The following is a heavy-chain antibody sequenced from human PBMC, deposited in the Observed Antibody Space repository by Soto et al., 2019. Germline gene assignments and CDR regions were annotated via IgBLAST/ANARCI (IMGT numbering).Heavy chain of an antibody. CDR1: GFTFSKYA. J-gene: IGHJ1*01. V-gene: IGHV3-23*01. CDR2: ISGSGTST. D-gene: IGHD6-19*01. CDR3: AKGVPGIAVAGTGYFQH. Sequence: GGSLRLSCAASGFTFSKYALTWVRQAPGKGLEWVSVISGSGTSTYDADSVKGRFTISRDNSKNTLYLQMNSLRAEDTAVYYCAKGVPGIAVAGTGYFQHWGQGTLVTVSS.